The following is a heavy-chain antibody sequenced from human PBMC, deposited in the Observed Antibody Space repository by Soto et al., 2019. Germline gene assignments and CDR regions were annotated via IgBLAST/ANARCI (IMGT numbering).Heavy chain of an antibody. CDR1: GDSISSAGYY. Sequence: PXETLSLTCNVAGDSISSAGYYWSWIRQHPGKGLEWIGYIYYSGSTYYNPSLKSRVTIPVDTSNNQFSLKLSSVTAADTAVYYCARVGCSGGSCYYYYGMDVWGQGTTVTVSS. D-gene: IGHD2-15*01. CDR3: ARVGCSGGSCYYYYGMDV. V-gene: IGHV4-31*03. J-gene: IGHJ6*02. CDR2: IYYSGST.